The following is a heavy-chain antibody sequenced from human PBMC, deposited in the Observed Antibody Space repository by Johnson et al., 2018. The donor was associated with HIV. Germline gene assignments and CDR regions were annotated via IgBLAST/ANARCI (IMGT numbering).Heavy chain of an antibody. D-gene: IGHD5-24*01. CDR2: ISYDGSNK. Sequence: QVQLVESGGGLVQPGGSLRLSCAASGFTFSSYAMHWVRQAPGKGLEWVAVISYDGSNKYYADSVKGRFTISRDNSKNTLYLQMNSLRAEDTAVYYCAREALDGPGDDAFDIWGQGTMVTVSS. J-gene: IGHJ3*02. CDR3: AREALDGPGDDAFDI. CDR1: GFTFSSYA. V-gene: IGHV3-30-3*01.